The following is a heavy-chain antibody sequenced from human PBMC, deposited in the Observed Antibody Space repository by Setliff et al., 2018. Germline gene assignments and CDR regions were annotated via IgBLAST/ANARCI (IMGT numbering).Heavy chain of an antibody. Sequence: KPSETLSLTCSVSGGSISSGSDYWTWIRQPAGKGLEWIGHIYTSGSTNYNPSLKSRVTISVDTSKNQFSLKSSSVTAADTAVYYCAKAISGWYSAFYYYMDVWGEGTTVTVSS. D-gene: IGHD6-19*01. CDR1: GGSISSGSDY. J-gene: IGHJ6*03. V-gene: IGHV4-61*09. CDR2: IYTSGST. CDR3: AKAISGWYSAFYYYMDV.